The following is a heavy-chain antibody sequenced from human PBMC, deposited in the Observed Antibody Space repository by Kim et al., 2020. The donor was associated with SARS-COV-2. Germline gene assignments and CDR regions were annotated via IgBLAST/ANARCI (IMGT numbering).Heavy chain of an antibody. Sequence: GESLKISCEGSGYNLASHWIGWVRQMPGKGLEWMGIIYPGDSDTKYSPSFQGQVTISADKSISTAYLQWNSLKASDTAMYYCARQRFFSGYCSTTSCLSSYWYFDLWGRGTLVTVSS. V-gene: IGHV5-51*01. CDR3: ARQRFFSGYCSTTSCLSSYWYFDL. D-gene: IGHD2-2*01. CDR1: GYNLASHW. CDR2: IYPGDSDT. J-gene: IGHJ2*01.